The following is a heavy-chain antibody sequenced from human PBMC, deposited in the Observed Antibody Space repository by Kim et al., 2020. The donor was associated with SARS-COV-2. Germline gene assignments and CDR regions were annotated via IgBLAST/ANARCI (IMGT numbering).Heavy chain of an antibody. Sequence: SETLSLTCTVSGGSISSGSYYWSWIRQPAGKGLEWIGRIYTSGSTNYNPSLKSRVTISVDTSKNQFSLKLSSVTAADTAVYYCARVGGPGDFDYWGQGTLVTVSS. CDR3: ARVGGPGDFDY. CDR2: IYTSGST. D-gene: IGHD3-16*01. J-gene: IGHJ4*02. V-gene: IGHV4-61*02. CDR1: GGSISSGSYY.